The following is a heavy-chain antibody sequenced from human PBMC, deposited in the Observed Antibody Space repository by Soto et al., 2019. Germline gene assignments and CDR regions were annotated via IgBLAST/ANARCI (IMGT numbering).Heavy chain of an antibody. CDR2: ISGSGGST. D-gene: IGHD6-6*01. J-gene: IGHJ4*02. V-gene: IGHV3-23*01. Sequence: LRLSCAASRFTFSLYAMSWVRQAPGKGLEWFSGISGSGGSTYSADSVKGRFTISRESSKNTLYLQMNSLRAEDTAVYYCAKIGPSPSMADRPYFDFWGKGNLVTV. CDR3: AKIGPSPSMADRPYFDF. CDR1: RFTFSLYA.